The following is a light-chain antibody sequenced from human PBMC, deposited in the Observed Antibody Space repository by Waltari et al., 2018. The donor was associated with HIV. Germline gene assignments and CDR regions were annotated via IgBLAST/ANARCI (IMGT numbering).Light chain of an antibody. CDR2: LKT. J-gene: IGLJ2*01. V-gene: IGLV1-40*01. Sequence: QSVLMQPPSVSGAPGQRVTISCTGSSSNIGAGYHVHWYQQLPGAAPKLLIYLKTNRPSGVPDRVSGSKSGASASLAITGLQAEDEGDYYCQSFDNSLRAWGLFGGGTRLTVL. CDR1: SSNIGAGYH. CDR3: QSFDNSLRAWGL.